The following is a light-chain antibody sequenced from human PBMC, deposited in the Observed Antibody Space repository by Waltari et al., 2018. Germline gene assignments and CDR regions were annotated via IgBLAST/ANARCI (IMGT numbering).Light chain of an antibody. CDR2: YAS. Sequence: EIVLTQAPDFHSVTPEAKVTLTCRASQNIGSRLHWYQQKPNQSPKLLIKYASQSISGVPSRFSGSGSGTDFTLTINSLEAEDAAVYYCHQIASLPRTFGPGTKVEIK. J-gene: IGKJ1*01. CDR1: QNIGSR. V-gene: IGKV6D-21*02. CDR3: HQIASLPRT.